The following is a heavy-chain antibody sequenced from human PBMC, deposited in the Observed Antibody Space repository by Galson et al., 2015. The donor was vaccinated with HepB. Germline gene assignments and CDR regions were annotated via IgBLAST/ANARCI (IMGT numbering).Heavy chain of an antibody. CDR1: GFSFRTYA. J-gene: IGHJ5*01. CDR3: AKSGYGDYRNRFGS. CDR2: ISNTGSEI. V-gene: IGHV3-30*04. Sequence: SLRLSCAASGFSFRTYAIHWVRQAPGKGLEWVAVISNTGSEIYYADSVRGRFTISRDNSRNTLSLQMNSLRPEDTGVYYCAKSGYGDYRNRFGSWGQGTLVTVSS. D-gene: IGHD4-17*01.